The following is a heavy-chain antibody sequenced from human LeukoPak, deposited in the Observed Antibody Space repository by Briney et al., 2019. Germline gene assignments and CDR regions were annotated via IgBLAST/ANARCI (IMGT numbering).Heavy chain of an antibody. V-gene: IGHV3-21*01. CDR3: ARNQYSSSVLSSV. CDR2: ISSSSSYI. D-gene: IGHD6-6*01. CDR1: GFAFSSYA. J-gene: IGHJ6*02. Sequence: GGSLRLSCAASGFAFSSYAMSWVRQAPGKGLEWVSSISSSSSYIYYADSVKGRFTISRDNAKNSLYLQMNSLRAEDTAVYYCARNQYSSSVLSSVWGQGTTVTVSS.